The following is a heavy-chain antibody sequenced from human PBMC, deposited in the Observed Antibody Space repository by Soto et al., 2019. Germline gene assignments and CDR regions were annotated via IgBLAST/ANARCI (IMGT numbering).Heavy chain of an antibody. V-gene: IGHV4-30-4*01. D-gene: IGHD4-17*01. J-gene: IGHJ6*02. Sequence: QVQLQESRPGVVKPSQTLSLTCTVSGGSFSSGDYYWSWVRQPPGKGLEWIGYIYYTGSTFNNPSLKSRDSISIDTPKTQFSLKLSSVTAADTAVYYCARIHFGDEPSYYYYGMDVWGQGTTVTVSS. CDR2: IYYTGST. CDR1: GGSFSSGDYY. CDR3: ARIHFGDEPSYYYYGMDV.